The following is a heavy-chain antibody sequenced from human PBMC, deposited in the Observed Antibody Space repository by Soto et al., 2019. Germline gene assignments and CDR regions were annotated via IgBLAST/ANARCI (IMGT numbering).Heavy chain of an antibody. CDR3: ARGADPYSPYYYYMDV. V-gene: IGHV1-8*01. CDR2: MNPNSGNT. CDR1: GYTFTSYD. Sequence: QVQLVQYGAEVKKPGASVKVSCKASGYTFTSYDINWVRQATGQGLEWMGWMNPNSGNTGYAQKFQGRVTMTRNTSISTAYMELSSLRSEDTAVYYCARGADPYSPYYYYMDVWGKGTTVTVSS. J-gene: IGHJ6*03. D-gene: IGHD6-13*01.